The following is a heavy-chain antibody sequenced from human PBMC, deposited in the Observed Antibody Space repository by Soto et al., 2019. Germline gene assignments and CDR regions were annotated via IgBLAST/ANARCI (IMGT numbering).Heavy chain of an antibody. D-gene: IGHD6-19*01. V-gene: IGHV3-23*01. J-gene: IGHJ4*02. CDR2: ISGSGGST. CDR1: GFTFSSYA. CDR3: AKGNSSGWYSLPLGH. Sequence: GGSLRLSCAASGFTFSSYAMSWVRQAPGKGLEWVSAISGSGGSTYYADSVKGRFTISRDNSKNTLYLQMNSLRAEDTAVYYCAKGNSSGWYSLPLGHWGQGTLVTVSS.